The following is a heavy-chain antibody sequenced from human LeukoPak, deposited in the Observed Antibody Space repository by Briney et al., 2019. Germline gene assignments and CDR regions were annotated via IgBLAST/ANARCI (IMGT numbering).Heavy chain of an antibody. V-gene: IGHV1-18*01. CDR2: ISAYNGNT. J-gene: IGHJ4*02. D-gene: IGHD3-10*01. Sequence: ASVKVSCKASGYTFTSYGISWVRQAPGQGLEWMGWISAYNGNTNYAQKLQGRVTMTTDTSTSTAYMELRSLRSDDTAVYYCARDLPTMVRGVITPNYFDYWGQGTLVTVSS. CDR3: ARDLPTMVRGVITPNYFDY. CDR1: GYTFTSYG.